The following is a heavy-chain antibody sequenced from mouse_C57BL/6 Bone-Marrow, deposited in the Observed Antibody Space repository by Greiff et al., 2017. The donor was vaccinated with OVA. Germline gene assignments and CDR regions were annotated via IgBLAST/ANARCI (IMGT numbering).Heavy chain of an antibody. CDR3: ARALYGSSPSYWYFDV. D-gene: IGHD1-1*01. Sequence: EVHLVESGGGLVKPGGSLKLSCAASGFTFSSYAMSWVRQTPEKRLEWVATISDGGSYTYYPDNVKGRFTISRDNAKNNLYLQMSHLKSEDTAMYYWARALYGSSPSYWYFDVWGTGTTVTVSS. CDR2: ISDGGSYT. CDR1: GFTFSSYA. V-gene: IGHV5-4*01. J-gene: IGHJ1*03.